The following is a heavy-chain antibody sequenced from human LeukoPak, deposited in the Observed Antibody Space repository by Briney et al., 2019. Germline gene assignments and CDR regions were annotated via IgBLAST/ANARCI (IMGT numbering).Heavy chain of an antibody. J-gene: IGHJ3*02. CDR1: GYTFTGYY. CDR3: ARVSDYYDSSGYCDAFDI. Sequence: ASVKVSCKASGYTFTGYYMHWVRQAPGQGLECRGRINPKSGGTNYAQKFQGRVTMTRDTSISTAYMELSRLRSDDTAVYYCARVSDYYDSSGYCDAFDIWGQGTMVTVSS. D-gene: IGHD3-22*01. V-gene: IGHV1-2*06. CDR2: INPKSGGT.